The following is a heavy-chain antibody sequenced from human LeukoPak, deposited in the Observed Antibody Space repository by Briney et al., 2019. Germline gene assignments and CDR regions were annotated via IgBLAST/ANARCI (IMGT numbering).Heavy chain of an antibody. CDR3: AKDGQPGSPYFDH. D-gene: IGHD3-10*01. CDR1: GFTFSTYA. J-gene: IGHJ4*02. CDR2: ISGSGVST. Sequence: GGSLRLSCATSGFTFSTYAMSWVRQAPGKGLEWVSTISGSGVSTYYADSVKGRFTISRDNSKNTLSLQLNSLRAEDTAVYYCAKDGQPGSPYFDHWGQGTLVAVSS. V-gene: IGHV3-23*01.